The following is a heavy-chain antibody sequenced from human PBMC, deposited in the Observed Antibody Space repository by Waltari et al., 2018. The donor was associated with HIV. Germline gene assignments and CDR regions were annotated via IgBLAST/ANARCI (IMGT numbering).Heavy chain of an antibody. CDR2: SSGSGGGT. CDR1: GFSIATYG. Sequence: EVKLLESGGGLIQPGGSLRLSCATSGFSIATYGMSWVRQVPGKGLEWVASSSGSGGGTHYADSVRGRFTIARDTSKNTVSLHMNSLRAEDTATYYCTTCDSGEKSYYYYSGMDVWGQGTTVIVSS. CDR3: TTCDSGEKSYYYYSGMDV. V-gene: IGHV3-23*01. D-gene: IGHD2-15*01. J-gene: IGHJ6*02.